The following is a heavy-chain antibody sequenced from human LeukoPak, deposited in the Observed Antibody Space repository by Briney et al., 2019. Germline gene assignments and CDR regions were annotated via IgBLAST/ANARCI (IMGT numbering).Heavy chain of an antibody. CDR3: ARHTIYSPGGQNWFDP. J-gene: IGHJ5*02. V-gene: IGHV5-51*01. Sequence: GESLKISCKASGYSFSNYWIGWVRQMPGKGLDWMGIIYPGDSDTRYSPSFQGQVTISADKSISTAYLQWSSLKASDTAMYYCARHTIYSPGGQNWFDPWGQGTPVTVSS. CDR1: GYSFSNYW. CDR2: IYPGDSDT. D-gene: IGHD3-16*01.